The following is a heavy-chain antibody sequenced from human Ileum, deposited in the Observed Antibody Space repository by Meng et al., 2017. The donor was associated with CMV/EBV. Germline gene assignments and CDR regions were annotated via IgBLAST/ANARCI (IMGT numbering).Heavy chain of an antibody. CDR3: ARDSITGTGGY. J-gene: IGHJ4*02. V-gene: IGHV3-21*01. CDR1: GFTFSSYI. D-gene: IGHD1-20*01. CDR2: IGSSSSYI. Sequence: GESLKISCAASGFTFSSYIMNWVRQAPGKGLEWVSSIGSSSSYIYYADSVKGRFTISRDNAKNSLYLQMNSLRAEDTAVYYCARDSITGTGGYWGQGTLVTVSS.